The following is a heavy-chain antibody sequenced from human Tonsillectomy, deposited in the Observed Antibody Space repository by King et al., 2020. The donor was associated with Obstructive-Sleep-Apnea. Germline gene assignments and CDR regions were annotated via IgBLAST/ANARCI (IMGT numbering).Heavy chain of an antibody. CDR3: ARGYCSGGSCYSFDY. CDR2: ISHDGSNK. CDR1: GFTFSAYA. D-gene: IGHD2-15*01. J-gene: IGHJ4*02. V-gene: IGHV3-30*04. Sequence: VQLVESGGGVVQPGRSLRLSCVASGFTFSAYALHWVRQAPGKGLDWVAVISHDGSNKYYADSVKGRFTISRDNSKNTLYLQMNSLRAEDTAVYYCARGYCSGGSCYSFDYWGQGTLVTVSS.